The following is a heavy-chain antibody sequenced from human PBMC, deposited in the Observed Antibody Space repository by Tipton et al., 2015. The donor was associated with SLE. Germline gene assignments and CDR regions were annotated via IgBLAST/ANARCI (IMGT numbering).Heavy chain of an antibody. CDR2: IDSDGNKR. Sequence: GSLRLSCAASGFTFSSYWMHWVRQAPGKGLVWVSRIDSDGNKRTYADSVKGRFTISRDTAENTLYLQMNSLRAEDTAVYYCARGDHDIFDIWGQGTMVTVSS. D-gene: IGHD3-22*01. J-gene: IGHJ3*02. CDR3: ARGDHDIFDI. V-gene: IGHV3-74*01. CDR1: GFTFSSYW.